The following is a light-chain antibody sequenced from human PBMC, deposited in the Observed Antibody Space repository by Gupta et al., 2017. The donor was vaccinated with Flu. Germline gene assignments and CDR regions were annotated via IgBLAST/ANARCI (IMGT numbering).Light chain of an antibody. CDR1: TPNIGTVYE. J-gene: IGLJ3*02. CDR2: GDS. V-gene: IGLV1-40*01. CDR3: QSYDSSLSGWV. Sequence: QPVLTQPPSVSGAPAPRVTISCTGTTPNIGTVYEVHWYQQPPGTPPKLLIFGDSNRPSGVPDRFSSSKSGTSASLAISGLQADDEADYYCQSYDSSLSGWVFGGGTKLTVL.